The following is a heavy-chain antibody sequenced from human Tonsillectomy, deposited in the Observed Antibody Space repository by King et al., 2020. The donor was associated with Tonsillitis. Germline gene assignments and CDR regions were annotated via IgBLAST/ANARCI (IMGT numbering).Heavy chain of an antibody. CDR3: AREGERKFTGDPHYFDH. D-gene: IGHD7-27*01. V-gene: IGHV3-48*04. J-gene: IGHJ4*02. CDR2: ISSTGTTI. Sequence: EVQLVESGGGLVQPGGSLRLSCTASGFTYRSYTMNWVRQAPGKGLEWVSYISSTGTTIYYADSVKGRFTISRDNAKNSLFLQMNSLRGEDTAVYYCAREGERKFTGDPHYFDHWGQGALVTVSS. CDR1: GFTYRSYT.